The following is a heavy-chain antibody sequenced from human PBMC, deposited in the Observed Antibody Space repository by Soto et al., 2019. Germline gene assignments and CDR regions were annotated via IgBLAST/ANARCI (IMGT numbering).Heavy chain of an antibody. CDR2: IHYTGNT. V-gene: IGHV4-59*01. D-gene: IGHD1-26*01. Sequence: SETLSLTCSVSGGSIRSYYWSWIRQPPGKGLEWIGSIHYTGNTNYSPSLKSRVNISIDTSKTQFSLKLSSVTAADTAVYFCVRVHNWDTKYYADVWGKGTTVTVSS. CDR3: VRVHNWDTKYYADV. CDR1: GGSIRSYY. J-gene: IGHJ6*04.